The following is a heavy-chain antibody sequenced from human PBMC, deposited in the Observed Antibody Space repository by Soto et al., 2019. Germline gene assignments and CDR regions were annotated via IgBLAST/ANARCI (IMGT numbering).Heavy chain of an antibody. CDR2: IIPIFGTA. J-gene: IGHJ6*02. CDR3: ARSILPGTTGTFDGGYYGMDV. Sequence: GASVKVSCKASGGTFSSYAISWVRQAPGQGLEWMGGIIPIFGTANYAQKFHGRVTITADESTSTAYMELSSLRSEDTAVYYCARSILPGTTGTFDGGYYGMDVWGQVTTVTVSS. D-gene: IGHD1-1*01. V-gene: IGHV1-69*13. CDR1: GGTFSSYA.